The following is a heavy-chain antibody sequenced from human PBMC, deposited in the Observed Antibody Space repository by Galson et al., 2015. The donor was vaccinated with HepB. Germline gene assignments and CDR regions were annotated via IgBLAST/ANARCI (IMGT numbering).Heavy chain of an antibody. CDR1: GYTFTSYG. V-gene: IGHV1-8*02. CDR2: MNPNSGNT. CDR3: ARGPGGYCSGGSCYSYWFDP. J-gene: IGHJ5*02. D-gene: IGHD2-15*01. Sequence: SVKVSCKASGYTFTSYGISWGRQAAGQGLEWMGWMNPNSGNTGYAQKFQGRVTMTRNTSISTAYMELSSLRSEDTAVYYCARGPGGYCSGGSCYSYWFDPWGQGTLVTVSS.